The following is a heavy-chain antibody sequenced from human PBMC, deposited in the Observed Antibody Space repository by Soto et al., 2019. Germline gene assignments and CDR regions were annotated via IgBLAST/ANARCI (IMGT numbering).Heavy chain of an antibody. J-gene: IGHJ6*02. CDR3: TTGITIFGVVPKSTDYYYYGMDV. D-gene: IGHD3-3*01. Sequence: GGSLRLSCAASGFTFSNAWMSWVRQAPGKGLEWVGRIKSKTDGGTTDYAAPVKGRFTISRDDSKNTLYLQMNSLKTEDTAVYYCTTGITIFGVVPKSTDYYYYGMDVWGQGTTVTVSS. V-gene: IGHV3-15*07. CDR2: IKSKTDGGTT. CDR1: GFTFSNAW.